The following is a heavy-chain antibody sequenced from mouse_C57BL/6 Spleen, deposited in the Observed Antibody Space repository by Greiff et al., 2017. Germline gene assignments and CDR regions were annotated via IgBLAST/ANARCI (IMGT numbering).Heavy chain of an antibody. V-gene: IGHV1-64*01. Sequence: QFQLQQPGAELVKPGASVKLSCKASGYTFTSYWMHWVKQRPGQGLEWIGMIHPNSGSTNYNEKFKSKATLTVDKSSSTAYMQLSSLTAEDSAVYYCARSGSSYGYFDVWGTGTTVTVSS. CDR2: IHPNSGST. CDR3: ARSGSSYGYFDV. CDR1: GYTFTSYW. D-gene: IGHD1-1*01. J-gene: IGHJ1*03.